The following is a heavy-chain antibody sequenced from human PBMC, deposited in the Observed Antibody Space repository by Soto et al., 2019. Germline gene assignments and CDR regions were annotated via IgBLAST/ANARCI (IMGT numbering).Heavy chain of an antibody. J-gene: IGHJ6*02. CDR2: IYYSGST. CDR1: VASISSGDYY. V-gene: IGHV4-30-4*01. Sequence: SETLSLTCTVSVASISSGDYYWSWIRQPPGKGLEWIGYIYYSGSTYYNPSLKSRVTISVDTSMNQFSLKLSSVTAADTAVYYCARASPVVTDVWGQGTTVTVSS. CDR3: ARASPVVTDV. D-gene: IGHD5-18*01.